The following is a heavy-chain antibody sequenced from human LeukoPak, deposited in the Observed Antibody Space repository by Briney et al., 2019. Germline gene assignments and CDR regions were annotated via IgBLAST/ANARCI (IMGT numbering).Heavy chain of an antibody. CDR1: GDTFINYA. J-gene: IGHJ4*02. V-gene: IGHV1-18*01. D-gene: IGHD5-12*01. CDR3: ARALSRGFSGYDYGLGY. CDR2: ISASNGNT. Sequence: ASVKVSCKASGDTFINYAVTWVRQAPGQGLEWMGWISASNGNTNYAQKLQGRVTMTTETSTSTAYMELRSLRSDDTAVYYCARALSRGFSGYDYGLGYWGQGTLVTVSS.